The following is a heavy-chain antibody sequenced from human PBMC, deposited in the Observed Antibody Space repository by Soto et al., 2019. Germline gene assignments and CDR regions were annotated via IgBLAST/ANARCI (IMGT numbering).Heavy chain of an antibody. CDR2: ISYDGYLK. J-gene: IGHJ6*02. CDR3: AKDLKVSGSTYGNLTYYYGMDV. D-gene: IGHD3-10*01. V-gene: IGHV3-30*18. Sequence: SLRLSCEASGFTFSKYGMQWVRQAPGKGLEWVAVISYDGYLKYYVDSVKGRFTVARDNSKNTLFLEMNSLRVEDTAVYFCAKDLKVSGSTYGNLTYYYGMDVWGQGTTVTVSS. CDR1: GFTFSKYG.